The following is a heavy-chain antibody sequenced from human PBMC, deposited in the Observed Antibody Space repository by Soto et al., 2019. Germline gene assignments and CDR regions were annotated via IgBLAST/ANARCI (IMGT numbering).Heavy chain of an antibody. D-gene: IGHD6-13*01. Sequence: QLQLQESGPGLVKPSETLSLTCTVSGGSISSSSYYWGWIRQPPGKGLEWIGSIYYSGSTYYNPSLKSRVTISVDTSKNQFSLKLSSVTAADTAVYYCARQGEYSSSLNFQHCGQGTLVTVSS. CDR3: ARQGEYSSSLNFQH. CDR2: IYYSGST. CDR1: GGSISSSSYY. J-gene: IGHJ1*01. V-gene: IGHV4-39*01.